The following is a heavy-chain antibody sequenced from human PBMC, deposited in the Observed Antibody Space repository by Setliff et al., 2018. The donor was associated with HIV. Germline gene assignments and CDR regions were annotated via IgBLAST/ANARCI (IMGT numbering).Heavy chain of an antibody. CDR2: IYPGDSDT. CDR1: GYSFTSYW. CDR3: ARRGYSGFEGAWFDD. J-gene: IGHJ4*02. V-gene: IGHV5-51*01. D-gene: IGHD5-12*01. Sequence: PGESLKISCKGSGYSFTSYWIGWVRQMPGKGLEWMGIIYPGDSDTRYSPSLQRQATLSADKSTSTVYLELTNLKASDSGVYYCARRGYSGFEGAWFDDWGQGTLVTVSS.